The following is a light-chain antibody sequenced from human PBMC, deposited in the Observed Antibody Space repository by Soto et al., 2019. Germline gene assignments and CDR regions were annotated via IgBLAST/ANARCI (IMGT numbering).Light chain of an antibody. J-gene: IGKJ1*01. Sequence: ICMTLSPSLLSASPGDRVTITCRASQGISSYLAWYQQKPGKAPKLLIYAASTLQSGVPSRFSGSGSGTDFTLTISCLQSEDFATYYCQQYYSYPRTFGQGTKVDIK. CDR3: QQYYSYPRT. V-gene: IGKV1-8*01. CDR2: AAS. CDR1: QGISSY.